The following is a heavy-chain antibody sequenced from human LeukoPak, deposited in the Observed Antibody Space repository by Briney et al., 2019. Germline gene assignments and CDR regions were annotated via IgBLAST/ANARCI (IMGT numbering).Heavy chain of an antibody. D-gene: IGHD5-12*01. V-gene: IGHV4-59*01. CDR3: ARDRGDGYNRHFDY. CDR2: IYYSGST. J-gene: IGHJ4*02. CDR1: GGSISSYY. Sequence: SETLSLTCTVSGGSISSYYWSWIRQPPGKGLGWIGYIYYSGSTNYNPSLKSRVTISVDTSKNQFSLKLSSMTAADTAVYYCARDRGDGYNRHFDYWGQGTLVTVSS.